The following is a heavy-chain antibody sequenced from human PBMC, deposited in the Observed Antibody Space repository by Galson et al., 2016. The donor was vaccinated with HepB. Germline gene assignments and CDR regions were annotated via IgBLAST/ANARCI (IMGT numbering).Heavy chain of an antibody. Sequence: SLRLSCAASGFTFSNFAMHWVRQAPGQGLEWVAVVSKDGGETYYADSVNGRFTVSRDNSKNTLYLQMHSLRAEDTAVYYCARDLGIAARRKERYYYYTMDVWGQGTTVTVSS. CDR1: GFTFSNFA. V-gene: IGHV3-30*03. J-gene: IGHJ6*02. CDR3: ARDLGIAARRKERYYYYTMDV. D-gene: IGHD6-6*01. CDR2: VSKDGGET.